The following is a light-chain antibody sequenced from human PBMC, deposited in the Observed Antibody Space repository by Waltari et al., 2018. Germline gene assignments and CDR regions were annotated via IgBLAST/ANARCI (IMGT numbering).Light chain of an antibody. J-gene: IGLJ3*02. Sequence: SYVLTQPPSVSVAPGKTARITCGGNDIGSKSVHWYQQKTGRAPVLVVYDDTERPSGIPERFSGSNSGSTATLTISRVEAGDEADYSCQLWDSTSVHPGVFGGGTKLTVL. V-gene: IGLV3-21*03. CDR3: QLWDSTSVHPGV. CDR2: DDT. CDR1: DIGSKS.